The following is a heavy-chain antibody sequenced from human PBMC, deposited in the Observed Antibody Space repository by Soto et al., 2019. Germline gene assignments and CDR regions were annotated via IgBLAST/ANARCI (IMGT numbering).Heavy chain of an antibody. Sequence: GGSLRLSCAASGPTFSNYVMSWVRQPPGKGLEWVSAITKSGGTPYYAGSVKGRFTISRDNSKNTLYLQMNSLRAEDTAVYYCAKELNRADDAFDIWGQGTMVTVSS. CDR1: GPTFSNYV. V-gene: IGHV3-23*01. CDR3: AKELNRADDAFDI. CDR2: ITKSGGTP. J-gene: IGHJ3*02.